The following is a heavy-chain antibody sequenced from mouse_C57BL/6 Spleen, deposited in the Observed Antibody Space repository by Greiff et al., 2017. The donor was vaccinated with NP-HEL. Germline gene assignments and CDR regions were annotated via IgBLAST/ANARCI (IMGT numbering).Heavy chain of an antibody. CDR2: IDPSDSYT. CDR3: ALTGPFAY. Sequence: QVQLQQPGAELVKPGASVKLSCKASGYTFTSYWMQWVKQRPGQGLEWIGEIDPSDSYTNYNQKFKGKATLTVDTSSSTAYMQLSSLTSEDSAVYYCALTGPFAYWGQRTLVTVSA. V-gene: IGHV1-50*01. D-gene: IGHD4-1*01. J-gene: IGHJ3*01. CDR1: GYTFTSYW.